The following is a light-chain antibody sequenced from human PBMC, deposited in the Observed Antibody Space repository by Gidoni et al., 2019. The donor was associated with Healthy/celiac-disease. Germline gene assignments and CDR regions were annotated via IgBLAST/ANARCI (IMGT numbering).Light chain of an antibody. Sequence: DIQMTQSPSSLSASVGDRVTITCRASQSISSYLNWYQQKPGKAPKLLFYAASSLQSGVPSRFSGSGSGTDFTLTISSLQPEDFATYYCQQSYSTTRTFGQGTKVEIK. V-gene: IGKV1-39*01. CDR2: AAS. CDR1: QSISSY. J-gene: IGKJ1*01. CDR3: QQSYSTTRT.